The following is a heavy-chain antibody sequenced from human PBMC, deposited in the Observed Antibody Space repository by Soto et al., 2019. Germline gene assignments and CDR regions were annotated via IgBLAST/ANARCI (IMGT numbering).Heavy chain of an antibody. CDR1: GFTFSSYA. CDR3: AKTYYYDSSGYFRYYFDY. V-gene: IGHV3-23*01. J-gene: IGHJ4*02. Sequence: EVQLLESGGGLVQPGGSLRLSCAASGFTFSSYAMSWVRQAPGKGLEWVSAISGSGDSTYYADSVKGRFTISRDNSQTTLFLQMNSLRAEATAVYYCAKTYYYDSSGYFRYYFDYWGQGTLVTVSS. D-gene: IGHD3-22*01. CDR2: ISGSGDST.